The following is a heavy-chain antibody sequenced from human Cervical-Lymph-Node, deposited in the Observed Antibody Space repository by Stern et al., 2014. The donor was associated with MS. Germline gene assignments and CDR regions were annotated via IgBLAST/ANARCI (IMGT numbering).Heavy chain of an antibody. D-gene: IGHD6-13*01. J-gene: IGHJ5*02. Sequence: QLQLQESGPGLVKPSETLSLTCAVSGGSVSDSRYYWGWIRQPPGKGLEWIGSVSYTGSTYNNPSLKSRVTIYVDTPKNHFSLQLPSVTAADTALYYCSRHLPYSSSWYNWFDPWGQGTLVTVSS. CDR2: VSYTGST. V-gene: IGHV4-39*01. CDR1: GGSVSDSRYY. CDR3: SRHLPYSSSWYNWFDP.